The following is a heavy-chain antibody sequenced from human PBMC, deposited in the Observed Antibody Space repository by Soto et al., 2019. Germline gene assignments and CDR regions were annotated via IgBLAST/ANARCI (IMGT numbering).Heavy chain of an antibody. CDR2: INHSGST. J-gene: IGHJ4*02. V-gene: IGHV4-34*01. CDR1: GGSFSGYY. D-gene: IGHD3-10*01. Sequence: QVQLRQWGAGLLKPSEALYLTCAVYGGSFSGYYWTWIRQPPGTGLEWIGEINHSGSTNYNPSLKSRVTISVDTSKNQFSLKLTSVTAADTAVYYCARDKITSLFDYWGQGTLVTVSS. CDR3: ARDKITSLFDY.